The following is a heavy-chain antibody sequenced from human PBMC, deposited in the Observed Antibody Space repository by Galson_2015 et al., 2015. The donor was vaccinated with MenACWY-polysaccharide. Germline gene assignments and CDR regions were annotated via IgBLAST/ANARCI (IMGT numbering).Heavy chain of an antibody. CDR3: ASEEIRGGSFGWFDP. D-gene: IGHD3-10*01. Sequence: ETLSLTCAVSGYSISSGYYWGWIRQPPGKGLEWIGSIYHSGSTYYNPSLKSRVTISVDTSKNQFSLKLSSVTAADTAVYYCASEEIRGGSFGWFDPWGQGALVTVSS. V-gene: IGHV4-38-2*01. CDR1: GYSISSGYY. CDR2: IYHSGST. J-gene: IGHJ5*02.